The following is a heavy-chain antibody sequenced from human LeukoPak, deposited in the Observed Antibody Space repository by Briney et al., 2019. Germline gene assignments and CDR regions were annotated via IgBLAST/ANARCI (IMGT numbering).Heavy chain of an antibody. J-gene: IGHJ4*02. CDR3: AKSGGNYYYDSSGYYPPYYFDY. V-gene: IGHV3-23*01. CDR2: ISGSGGST. Sequence: GGSLRLSCAASGFTFSSYAMSWVRQAPGKGLEWVSAISGSGGSTYYADSVKGRFTISRDNSKNTLYLQMNSLRAEDTAVYYCAKSGGNYYYDSSGYYPPYYFDYWGQGTLVTVSS. CDR1: GFTFSSYA. D-gene: IGHD3-22*01.